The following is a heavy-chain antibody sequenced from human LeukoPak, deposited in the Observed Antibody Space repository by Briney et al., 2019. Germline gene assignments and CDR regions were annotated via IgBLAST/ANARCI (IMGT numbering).Heavy chain of an antibody. CDR1: GFTFSSYG. V-gene: IGHV3-33*01. D-gene: IGHD2-8*01. Sequence: GGSLRLSCAASGFTFSSYGMRWVRQAPGKGLEWVADIWFDGKNEHFADSVKGRFTISRDNSKNTMYLQINSLRAEDTAVYYCARDRHCANGVCHSPPGMDVWGQGTTVTVSS. CDR3: ARDRHCANGVCHSPPGMDV. J-gene: IGHJ6*02. CDR2: IWFDGKNE.